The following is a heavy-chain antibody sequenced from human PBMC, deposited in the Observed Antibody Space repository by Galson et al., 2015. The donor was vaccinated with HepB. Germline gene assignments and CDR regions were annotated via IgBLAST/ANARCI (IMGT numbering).Heavy chain of an antibody. D-gene: IGHD1-14*01. CDR1: GFIFSNYA. V-gene: IGHV3-23*01. J-gene: IGHJ4*02. Sequence: PLRLSCAASGFIFSNYAIVWVRQAPGEGLEWVSTITGNGVTTYYADSVKGRLTISRDNSKNTLYLQIDSLRAEDTAVYYCARRNTYFDSWGQGTLVTVSS. CDR3: ARRNTYFDS. CDR2: ITGNGVTT.